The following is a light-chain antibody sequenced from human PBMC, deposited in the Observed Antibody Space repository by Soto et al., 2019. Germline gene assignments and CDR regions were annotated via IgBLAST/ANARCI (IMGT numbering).Light chain of an antibody. CDR2: DVS. J-gene: IGKJ3*01. CDR1: QDITNY. CDR3: QQYAELPIT. V-gene: IGKV1-33*01. Sequence: DIQMTQSPSSLSATVGDRVTITCQASQDITNYLNWYQQKPGKAPKLLIFDVSNSETGVPSRFSGRGSGTDFIFTISSLQPEDVGTYYCQQYAELPITFGPGTRVDIK.